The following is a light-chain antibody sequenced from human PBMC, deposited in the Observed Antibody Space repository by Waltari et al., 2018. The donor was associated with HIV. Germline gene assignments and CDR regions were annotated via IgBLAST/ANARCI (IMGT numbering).Light chain of an antibody. Sequence: QSVLTQPPSMSAAPGQRVTIPCTGSSSDIRAPYDVNLYQQLPGTAPKLLIYNNNNRPSGVPDRFSGSKSGTSASLAITGLQPEDEAEYFCQSYDNSLKVIFGGGTRLTVL. V-gene: IGLV1-40*01. CDR3: QSYDNSLKVI. CDR2: NNN. J-gene: IGLJ2*01. CDR1: SSDIRAPYD.